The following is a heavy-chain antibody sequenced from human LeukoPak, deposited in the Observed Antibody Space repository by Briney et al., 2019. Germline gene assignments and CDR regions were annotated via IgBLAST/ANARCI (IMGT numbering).Heavy chain of an antibody. CDR3: ARGRDRIAARGDAFDI. D-gene: IGHD6-6*01. V-gene: IGHV1-69*13. CDR1: GGTFSSYA. Sequence: SVKVSCKASGGTFSSYAISWVRQAPGQGLEWMGGIIPIFGTANYAQKFQGRVTITADESTSTAYMELSSLRSEDTAVYYCARGRDRIAARGDAFDIWGQGTMVTVSS. CDR2: IIPIFGTA. J-gene: IGHJ3*02.